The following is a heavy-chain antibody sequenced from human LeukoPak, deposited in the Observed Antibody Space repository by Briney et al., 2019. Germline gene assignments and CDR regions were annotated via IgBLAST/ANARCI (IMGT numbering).Heavy chain of an antibody. J-gene: IGHJ4*02. CDR3: ARGGYRRTFDY. CDR1: GGSISSGGYY. Sequence: SQTLSLTCTVSGGSISSGGYYWSWIRQPAGKGLEWIGRIYTSGSTNYNPSLKSRVTISVDTSKNQFSLKLSSVTAADTAVYYCARGGYRRTFDYWGQGTLVTVSS. V-gene: IGHV4-61*02. CDR2: IYTSGST. D-gene: IGHD6-13*01.